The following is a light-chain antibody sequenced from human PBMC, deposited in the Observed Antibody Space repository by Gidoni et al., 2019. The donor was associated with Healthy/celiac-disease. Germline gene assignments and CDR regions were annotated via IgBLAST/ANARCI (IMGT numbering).Light chain of an antibody. CDR1: QSVLYSSNKKNY. V-gene: IGKV4-1*01. Sequence: DIVLTQSPDSLAVSLGERATINCKSSQSVLYSSNKKNYLAWYQQKPGQPPKLLIYWASTRESGVPDRLSGSGSGTDFTLTISSLQAEDVAVYYCQQYYSTPTFGQGTKLEIK. J-gene: IGKJ2*01. CDR3: QQYYSTPT. CDR2: WAS.